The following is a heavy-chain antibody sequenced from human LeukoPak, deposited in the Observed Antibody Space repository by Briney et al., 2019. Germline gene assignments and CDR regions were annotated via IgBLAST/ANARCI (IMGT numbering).Heavy chain of an antibody. CDR1: GFTFRSYA. J-gene: IGHJ6*03. D-gene: IGHD2-15*01. V-gene: IGHV3-23*01. CDR3: ARVLRYCSGGNCYSGGLGYMDV. CDR2: ISGSGGST. Sequence: GGSLRLSCAASGFTFRSYAMSWVRQAPGKGLEWVSAISGSGGSTYYADSVKGRFTISRDNSKNTLYLQMNSLRAEDTAVYYCARVLRYCSGGNCYSGGLGYMDVWGKGTTVTISS.